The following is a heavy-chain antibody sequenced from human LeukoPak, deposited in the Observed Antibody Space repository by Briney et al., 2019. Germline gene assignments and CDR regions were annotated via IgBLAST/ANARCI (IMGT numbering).Heavy chain of an antibody. D-gene: IGHD1-26*01. CDR3: ARNSGSGAFDI. CDR1: GFTFSTHS. CDR2: ISSTSSTI. V-gene: IGHV3-48*01. Sequence: GGSLRLSCAASGFTFSTHSMNWVRQAPGKGLEWVSYISSTSSTIYYADSVKGRFTISRDNSKNTLYLQMNSLRAEDTAVYYCARNSGSGAFDIWGQGTMVTVSS. J-gene: IGHJ3*02.